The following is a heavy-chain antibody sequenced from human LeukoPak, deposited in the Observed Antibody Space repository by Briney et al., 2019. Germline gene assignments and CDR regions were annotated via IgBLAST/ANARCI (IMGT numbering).Heavy chain of an antibody. D-gene: IGHD4-17*01. J-gene: IGHJ4*02. Sequence: PGGSLRLSCAASGFTFSSYSMNWVRQAPGKGLEWVSSISSSSSYIYYADSVKGRFTISRDNAKNSLYLQMNSLRAEDTAVYYCASGLYYGDYGDYWGQGTLVTVSS. V-gene: IGHV3-21*01. CDR2: ISSSSSYI. CDR3: ASGLYYGDYGDY. CDR1: GFTFSSYS.